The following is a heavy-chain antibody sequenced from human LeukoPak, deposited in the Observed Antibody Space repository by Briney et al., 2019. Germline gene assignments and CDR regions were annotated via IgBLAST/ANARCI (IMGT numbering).Heavy chain of an antibody. Sequence: SETLSLTCTVSGGSISSYYWSWIRQPPGKGLEWIGEINHSGSTNYNPSLKSRVTISVDTSKNQFSLKLSSVTAADTAVYYCARDTDRGSGADYWGQGTLVTVSS. J-gene: IGHJ4*02. CDR2: INHSGST. D-gene: IGHD2-15*01. V-gene: IGHV4-34*01. CDR3: ARDTDRGSGADY. CDR1: GGSISSYY.